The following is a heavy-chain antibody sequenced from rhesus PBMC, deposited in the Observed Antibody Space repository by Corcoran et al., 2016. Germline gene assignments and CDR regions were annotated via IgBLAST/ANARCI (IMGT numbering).Heavy chain of an antibody. D-gene: IGHD4-29*01. Sequence: QVTLKESGPALVKPTQTLTLTCTFSGFSLTNSGVGVGWIRQPPGKALEWLAVIYWDHDKRYRTALKSRLTLPKDTSKNQVVLTMTHMEPVDTATYYCARGIYGRSWFPESSWGQGLLVTVSS. CDR2: IYWDHDK. V-gene: IGHV2-174*01. CDR3: ARGIYGRSWFPESS. CDR1: GFSLTNSGVG. J-gene: IGHJ4*01.